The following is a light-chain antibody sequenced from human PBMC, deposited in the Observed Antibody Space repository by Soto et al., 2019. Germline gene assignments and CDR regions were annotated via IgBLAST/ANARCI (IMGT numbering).Light chain of an antibody. CDR2: DAS. V-gene: IGKV3-20*01. CDR1: QSVSSSY. J-gene: IGKJ1*01. CDR3: QKYNSARWT. Sequence: EIVLTQSPGTLSLSPGERATLSCRASQSVSSSYLAWYQQKPGQAPRLLIYDASNRATGIPARFSGSGSGTDFTLTISSLQPEDVATYYCQKYNSARWTFGQGTKGDIK.